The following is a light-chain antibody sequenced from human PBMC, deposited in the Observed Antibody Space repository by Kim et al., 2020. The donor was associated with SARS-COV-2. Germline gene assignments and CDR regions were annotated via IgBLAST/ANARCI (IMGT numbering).Light chain of an antibody. Sequence: QSALTQPAPVSGSPGQSITVSCTGTTSDVGGYNYVSWYQQHPGKAPKLVIYSVSNRPSGVSSRFSGSKSGNTASLTISGLQAEDEADYYCCSYTSSDTVVFGGGTQLTVL. V-gene: IGLV2-14*03. J-gene: IGLJ2*01. CDR3: CSYTSSDTVV. CDR1: TSDVGGYNY. CDR2: SVS.